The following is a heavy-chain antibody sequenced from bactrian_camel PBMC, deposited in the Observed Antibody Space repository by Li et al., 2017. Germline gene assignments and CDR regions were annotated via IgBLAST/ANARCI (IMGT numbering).Heavy chain of an antibody. Sequence: HVQLVESGGGSVQAGGSLTLSCVASAMTIVWFRQLPGKSREAVAAIDKNGWTSYARFTGGRFILSRGDAENTLTLQKNSLEPEDSAMYFCAAGTVNCWIGANFAYWGQGTQVTVS. J-gene: IGHJ4*01. D-gene: IGHD7*01. V-gene: IGHV3S53*01. CDR1: AMT. CDR3: AAGTVNCWIGANFAY. CDR2: IDKNGWT.